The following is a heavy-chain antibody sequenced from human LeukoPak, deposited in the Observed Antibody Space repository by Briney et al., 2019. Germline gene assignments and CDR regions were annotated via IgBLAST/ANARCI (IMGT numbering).Heavy chain of an antibody. J-gene: IGHJ4*02. CDR1: GDSISSGNYY. Sequence: SETLSLTCTVSGDSISSGNYYWGWIRQPPGKGLEWIVSINYSGNSQYNPSLKSRVTISVATSKNQFSLKLTSVTAADTAVYYCASMDAADYFDYWGQGTLVTVSS. V-gene: IGHV4-39*07. CDR3: ASMDAADYFDY. D-gene: IGHD3/OR15-3a*01. CDR2: INYSGNS.